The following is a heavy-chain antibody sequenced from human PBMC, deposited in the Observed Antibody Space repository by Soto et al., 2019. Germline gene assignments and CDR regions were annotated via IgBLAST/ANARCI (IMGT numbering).Heavy chain of an antibody. CDR3: ARGWDGDSTTFDNGMDV. D-gene: IGHD4-17*01. CDR2: IDFSGST. CDR1: YGPLSSYY. Sequence: XTLSLPCTVSYGPLSSYYWSWIRQPAGIGLEWIGRIDFSGSTNYNHSLKSRITMSVDKSKNQFALNLTSVTAAEKAVYYCARGWDGDSTTFDNGMDVWGQGTTLTAP. J-gene: IGHJ6*02. V-gene: IGHV4-4*07.